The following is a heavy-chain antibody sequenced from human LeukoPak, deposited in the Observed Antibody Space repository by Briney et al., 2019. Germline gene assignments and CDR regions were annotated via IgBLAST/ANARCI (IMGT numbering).Heavy chain of an antibody. V-gene: IGHV5-51*01. J-gene: IGHJ4*02. CDR3: ARSSNYDSSGYVGDY. Sequence: GESLKISCKGPGYSFTSYWIGWVRQMPGKGLEWMGIIYPGDSDTRYSPSFQGQVTISADKSISTAYLQWSSLKASDTAMYYCARSSNYDSSGYVGDYWGRGTLVTVSS. CDR2: IYPGDSDT. CDR1: GYSFTSYW. D-gene: IGHD3-22*01.